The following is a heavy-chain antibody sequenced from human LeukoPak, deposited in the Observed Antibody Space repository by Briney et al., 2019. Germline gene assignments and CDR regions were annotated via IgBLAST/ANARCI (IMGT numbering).Heavy chain of an antibody. CDR1: GGSISSSNW. Sequence: SETLSLTCAVSGGSISSSNWWSWVRQPPGKGLEWMGEIYHSGSTNYNPSLKSRVTISVDKSKNQFSLKLSSVTAADTAVYYCAREGWERDGIHDAFDIWGQGTVVTVSS. CDR3: AREGWERDGIHDAFDI. J-gene: IGHJ3*02. V-gene: IGHV4-4*02. D-gene: IGHD1-26*01. CDR2: IYHSGST.